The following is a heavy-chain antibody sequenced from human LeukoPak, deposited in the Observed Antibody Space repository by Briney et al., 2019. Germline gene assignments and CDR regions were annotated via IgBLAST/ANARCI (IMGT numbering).Heavy chain of an antibody. CDR2: ISGSGGST. J-gene: IGHJ3*02. V-gene: IGHV3-23*01. Sequence: GGALRLSCAASGFTFSSYAMSWVRQAPGKGLEWVSAISGSGGSTYYADSVKGRFTISRDNSKNTLYLQMNSLRAEDTAVYYCARDKAGAGFGDAFDIWGQGTMVTVSS. CDR3: ARDKAGAGFGDAFDI. D-gene: IGHD3-10*01. CDR1: GFTFSSYA.